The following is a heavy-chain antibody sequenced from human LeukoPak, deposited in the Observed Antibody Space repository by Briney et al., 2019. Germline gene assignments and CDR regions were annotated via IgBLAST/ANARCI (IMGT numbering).Heavy chain of an antibody. V-gene: IGHV3-48*03. D-gene: IGHD4-23*01. CDR2: ISSSGSTI. J-gene: IGHJ4*02. Sequence: GGSLRLSCAASGFTFSSYEMNWVRQAPGKGLEWVSYISSSGSTIYYADSVKGRFTISRDNSKNTLYLQMNSLRAEDTAVYYCAKDLATVVTPDYWGQGTLVTVSS. CDR1: GFTFSSYE. CDR3: AKDLATVVTPDY.